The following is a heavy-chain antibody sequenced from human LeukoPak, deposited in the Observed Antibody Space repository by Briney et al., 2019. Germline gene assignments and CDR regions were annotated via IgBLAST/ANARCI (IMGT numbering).Heavy chain of an antibody. CDR3: ARDQNYYDINTYYGIDC. CDR1: GYTFTGHY. V-gene: IGHV1-2*02. Sequence: ASVKVSCKTSGYTFTGHYIHWVRQAPGQGLEWMGWINANNGATHCAQKFQDRVTMTRDTSISTVYMELSRLASDDTAVYYCARDQNYYDINTYYGIDCWGQGTLVTVSS. D-gene: IGHD3-22*01. CDR2: INANNGAT. J-gene: IGHJ4*02.